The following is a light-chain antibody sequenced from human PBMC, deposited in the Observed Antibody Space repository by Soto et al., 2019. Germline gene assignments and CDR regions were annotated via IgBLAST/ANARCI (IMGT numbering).Light chain of an antibody. J-gene: IGKJ4*01. CDR3: QQNNKWPPVT. V-gene: IGKV3-15*01. CDR2: GAS. CDR1: QTISND. Sequence: EVVMTQSPATVSVSPGEGVTLSCRASQTISNDLAWYQQKPGQAPRLLIYGASTRATGVPARFSGGGSGTEVTLTISSLQSEDFAFYYCQQNNKWPPVTFGGGTKVEIK.